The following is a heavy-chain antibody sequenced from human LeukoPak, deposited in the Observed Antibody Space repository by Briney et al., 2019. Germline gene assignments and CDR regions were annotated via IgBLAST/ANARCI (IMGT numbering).Heavy chain of an antibody. V-gene: IGHV1-2*02. D-gene: IGHD6-13*01. CDR1: GYTFTGYY. J-gene: IGHJ4*02. CDR2: INPNSGGT. CDR3: ARDVIAAAGILDY. Sequence: ASVKVSCKASGYTFTGYYTHWVRQAPGQGLEWMGWINPNSGGTNYAQKFQGRVTMTRDTSISTAYMELSRLRSDDTAVYYCARDVIAAAGILDYRGQGTLVTVSS.